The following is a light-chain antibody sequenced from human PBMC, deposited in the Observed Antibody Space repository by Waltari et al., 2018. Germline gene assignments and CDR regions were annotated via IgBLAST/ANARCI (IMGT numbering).Light chain of an antibody. CDR3: SSYTTSSAPGV. Sequence: SVSGSPGQSITISCSGTDSDVGAYDFVSWYQQHPGTAPHLIIYEASNRPSGISNRFSASKSGNTSSLTISGLQAEDEADYYCSSYTTSSAPGVFGTGTRVTVL. V-gene: IGLV2-14*01. CDR2: EAS. CDR1: DSDVGAYDF. J-gene: IGLJ1*01.